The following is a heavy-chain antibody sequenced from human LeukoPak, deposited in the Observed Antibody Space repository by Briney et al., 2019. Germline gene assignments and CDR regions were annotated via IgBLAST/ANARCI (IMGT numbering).Heavy chain of an antibody. D-gene: IGHD1-26*01. Sequence: GGSLRLSCAASGFTFSSYAMSWVRQAPGKGLEWVSTISGSGGSTYYADSVKGRFTISRDNSKNTLYLQMNSLRAEDTAVYYCALVGAAYYYYYGMDVWGQGTTVTVSS. V-gene: IGHV3-23*01. J-gene: IGHJ6*02. CDR1: GFTFSSYA. CDR2: ISGSGGST. CDR3: ALVGAAYYYYYGMDV.